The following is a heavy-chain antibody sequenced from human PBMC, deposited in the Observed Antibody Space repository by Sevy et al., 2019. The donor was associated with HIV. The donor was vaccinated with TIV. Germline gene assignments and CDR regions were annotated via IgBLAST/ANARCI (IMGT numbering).Heavy chain of an antibody. V-gene: IGHV3-7*03. J-gene: IGHJ6*02. CDR1: GFTFSSYW. CDR2: IKQDGSEK. CDR3: ARDGGFVYYGMDV. D-gene: IGHD3-16*01. Sequence: GGSLRLSCAASGFTFSSYWMHWVRQAPGKGLEWVANIKQDGSEKYYVDSVKGRFTISRDNAKNSLYLQMNSLRAEDTAVYYCARDGGFVYYGMDVWGQGTTVTVSS.